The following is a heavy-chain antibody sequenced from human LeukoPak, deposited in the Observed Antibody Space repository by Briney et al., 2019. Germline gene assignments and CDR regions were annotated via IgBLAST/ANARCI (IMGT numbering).Heavy chain of an antibody. Sequence: GGSLRLSCAASGFTFSNYSMNWVRQAPGKGLEWVAVISYDGSNKYYADSVKGRFTISRDNSKNTLYLQMNSLRAEDTAVYYCARERGYSSSSSGWFDPWGQGTLVTVSS. V-gene: IGHV3-30*03. CDR1: GFTFSNYS. J-gene: IGHJ5*02. CDR2: ISYDGSNK. D-gene: IGHD6-6*01. CDR3: ARERGYSSSSSGWFDP.